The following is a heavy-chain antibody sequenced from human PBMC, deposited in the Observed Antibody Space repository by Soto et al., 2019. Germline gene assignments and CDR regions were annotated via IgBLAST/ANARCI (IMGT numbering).Heavy chain of an antibody. J-gene: IGHJ5*02. CDR3: GRDSGETWDYEAS. D-gene: IGHD1-7*01. V-gene: IGHV4-4*07. Sequence: SETLSLTCTVSGGSISSYRWSWIRQPAGKGLEWIGRLNTYGNTHYNPSLKSRVTVSVDTSRNQFFLTLRSVTAADSAVYHCGRDSGETWDYEASWGQGTPVTVSS. CDR2: LNTYGNT. CDR1: GGSISSYR.